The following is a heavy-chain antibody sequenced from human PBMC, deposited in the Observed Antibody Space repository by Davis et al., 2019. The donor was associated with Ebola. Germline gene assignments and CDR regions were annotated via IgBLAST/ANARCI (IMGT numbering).Heavy chain of an antibody. Sequence: ASVQVSCKASGYTFTGSYMHWVRQAPGQGLEWMGWINTNIGGTNYAQKFQGRVTMTRDTSISTAYMELSRLSSDDTAVYYCARGGEWLAGNWFDPWGQGTLVTVSS. CDR3: ARGGEWLAGNWFDP. V-gene: IGHV1-2*02. CDR1: GYTFTGSY. D-gene: IGHD6-19*01. J-gene: IGHJ5*02. CDR2: INTNIGGT.